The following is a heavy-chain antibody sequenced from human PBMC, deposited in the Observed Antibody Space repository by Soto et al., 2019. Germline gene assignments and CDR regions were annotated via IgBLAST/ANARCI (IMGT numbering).Heavy chain of an antibody. Sequence: EVQLVESGGGLVQPGGSLRLSCAVSGFNFRDFWMSWVRQAPGKGLEWVANIKQDGSEKYYVDSVKGRFTVSRDNAKNSQYLQRNSLRAEDTAMYYCARRNFGVLTDYWGPGTLVTVSS. CDR2: IKQDGSEK. CDR3: ARRNFGVLTDY. V-gene: IGHV3-7*03. J-gene: IGHJ4*02. D-gene: IGHD3-3*01. CDR1: GFNFRDFW.